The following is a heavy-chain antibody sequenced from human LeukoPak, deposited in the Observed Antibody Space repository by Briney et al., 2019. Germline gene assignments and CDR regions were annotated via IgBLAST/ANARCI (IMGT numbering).Heavy chain of an antibody. CDR3: ARGLVTAIQHFDY. D-gene: IGHD2-21*02. CDR2: IGSRGSYT. CDR1: GFTFSDYY. Sequence: PGGSLRLSCAASGFTFSDYYMTWIRQAPGKGLEWLSYIGSRGSYTNYADSVKGRFTISRDNAKNSLYLQMNSLRAEDTAVYYCARGLVTAIQHFDYWGQGTLVTVSS. J-gene: IGHJ4*02. V-gene: IGHV3-11*06.